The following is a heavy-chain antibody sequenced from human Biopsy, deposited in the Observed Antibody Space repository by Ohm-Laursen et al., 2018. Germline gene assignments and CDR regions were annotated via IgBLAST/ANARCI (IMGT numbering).Heavy chain of an antibody. CDR2: ICGSSTYI. J-gene: IGHJ6*02. Sequence: LTLTCSASGVPLSGYQMIWVRQAPGKGLVWVSSICGSSTYIYYADSVKGRFTISRDNAKNSLSLQMNSLRAYYTAVYYWATSGAADSWGNYYGMDVWGQGTTVTVSS. CDR1: GVPLSGYQ. CDR3: ATSGAADSWGNYYGMDV. D-gene: IGHD3-16*01. V-gene: IGHV3-21*01.